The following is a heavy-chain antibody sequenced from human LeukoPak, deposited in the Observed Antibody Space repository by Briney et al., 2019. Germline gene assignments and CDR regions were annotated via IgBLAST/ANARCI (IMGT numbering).Heavy chain of an antibody. CDR3: ARGGSIHRTFDP. V-gene: IGHV4-30-2*01. J-gene: IGHJ5*02. CDR2: IYHSGST. CDR1: GGSISSGGYS. D-gene: IGHD2-21*01. Sequence: SQTLSLTCAVSGGSISSGGYSWSWIRQPPGEGLEWIGYIYHSGSTYYNPSLKSRVTISVDRSKNQFSLKLSSVTAADTAVYYCARGGSIHRTFDPWGQGTLVTVSS.